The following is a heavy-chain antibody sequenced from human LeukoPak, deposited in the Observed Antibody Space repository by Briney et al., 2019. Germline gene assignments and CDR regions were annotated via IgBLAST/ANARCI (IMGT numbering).Heavy chain of an antibody. D-gene: IGHD4-23*01. Sequence: TGGSLRLSCAVSGFTFSSYAMSWVRQAPGKGLEWVSAISAGGGVTYYADSVEGRFTISRDDSKNTLYLQMNSLRAEDTAVYYCAKDGIRWSHFDSWGKETLVSVSS. V-gene: IGHV3-23*01. CDR1: GFTFSSYA. CDR3: AKDGIRWSHFDS. J-gene: IGHJ4*02. CDR2: ISAGGGVT.